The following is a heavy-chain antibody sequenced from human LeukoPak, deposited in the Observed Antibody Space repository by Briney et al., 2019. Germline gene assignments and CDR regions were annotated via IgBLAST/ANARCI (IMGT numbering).Heavy chain of an antibody. V-gene: IGHV1-24*01. CDR1: GYTLTELS. D-gene: IGHD3-3*01. CDR2: FDPEDGET. J-gene: IGHJ5*02. Sequence: GASVKVSCKVSGYTLTELSMHWVRQAPGKGLEWMGGFDPEDGETIYAQKFQGRVTMTEDTSTDTAYMELSSLRSEDTAVYYCATTITIFGVASNWFDPWGQGTLVIVSS. CDR3: ATTITIFGVASNWFDP.